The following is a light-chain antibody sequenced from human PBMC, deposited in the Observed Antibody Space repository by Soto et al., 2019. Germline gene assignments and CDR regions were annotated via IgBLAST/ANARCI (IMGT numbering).Light chain of an antibody. J-gene: IGKJ1*01. CDR2: DAS. Sequence: DIQMTQSPSTLSASVGDRVTITCRASQSISSWLAWYQQKPGKAPKLLIYDASSLESGVPARFSGSGSGTEFTLTLSSLQPDDFATYCCQQYNSYPWTFGQGTKVEIK. CDR1: QSISSW. V-gene: IGKV1-5*01. CDR3: QQYNSYPWT.